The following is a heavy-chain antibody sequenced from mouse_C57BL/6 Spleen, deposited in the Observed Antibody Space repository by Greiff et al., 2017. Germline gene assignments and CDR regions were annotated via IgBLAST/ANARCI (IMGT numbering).Heavy chain of an antibody. CDR2: INYDGSST. D-gene: IGHD2-3*01. V-gene: IGHV5-16*01. CDR1: GFTFSDYY. CDR3: ARAGYYSYYAMDY. J-gene: IGHJ4*01. Sequence: DVQLVESEGGLVQPGSSMKLSCTASGFTFSDYYMAWVRQVPEKGLEWVANINYDGSSTYYLDSLKSRFIISRDNAKNILYLQMSSLKSEDTATXYCARAGYYSYYAMDYWGQGTSVTVSS.